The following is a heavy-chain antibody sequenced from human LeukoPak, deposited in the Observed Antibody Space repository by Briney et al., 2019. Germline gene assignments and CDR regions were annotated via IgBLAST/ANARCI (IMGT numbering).Heavy chain of an antibody. CDR2: IKSISYGGTI. CDR3: TRTWPGNTCFNF. CDR1: GFNFNDAW. V-gene: IGHV3-15*01. Sequence: GGSLRLSCATSGFNFNDAWMNWVRQAPGKGLEWLGRIKSISYGGTIDYAAPVKGRFTISRDDSKNTLYLQMDSLETVDTAIYYCTRTWPGNTCFNFWGQGTLITVSS. D-gene: IGHD1-7*01. J-gene: IGHJ4*02.